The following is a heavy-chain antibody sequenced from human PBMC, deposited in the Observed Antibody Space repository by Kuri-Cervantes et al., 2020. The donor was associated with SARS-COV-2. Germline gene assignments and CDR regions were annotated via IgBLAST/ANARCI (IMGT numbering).Heavy chain of an antibody. CDR3: ARDLDGYYYARSGYYFGRAPPKHWHFDL. CDR2: IYTEGSTA. D-gene: IGHD3-22*01. V-gene: IGHV3-74*01. CDR1: GFSFSSYW. J-gene: IGHJ2*01. Sequence: GGSLRLSCAASGFSFSSYWMHWVRQAPGKGLVWVSRIYTEGSTASYADSVKGRFIISRDNAKNSLYLQMNSLRAEDTAVYYCARDLDGYYYARSGYYFGRAPPKHWHFDLWGRGTLVTVSS.